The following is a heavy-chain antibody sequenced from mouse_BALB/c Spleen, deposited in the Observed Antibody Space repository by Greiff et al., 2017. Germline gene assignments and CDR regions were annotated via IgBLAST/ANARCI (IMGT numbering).Heavy chain of an antibody. V-gene: IGHV5-6-5*01. D-gene: IGHD4-1*01. J-gene: IGHJ3*01. CDR2: ISSGGST. Sequence: EVQLVESGGGLVKPGGSLKLSCAASGFTFSSYAMSWVRQTPEKRLEWVASISSGGSTYYPDSVKGRFTISRDNARNILYLQMSSLRSEDTAMYYCARGLGEIFAYWGQGTLVTVSA. CDR1: GFTFSSYA. CDR3: ARGLGEIFAY.